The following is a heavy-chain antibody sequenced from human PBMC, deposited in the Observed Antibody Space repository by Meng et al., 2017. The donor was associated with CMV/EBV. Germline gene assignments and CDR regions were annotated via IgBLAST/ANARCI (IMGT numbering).Heavy chain of an antibody. Sequence: GESLKISCAASGFTFSSYAMSWVRQAPGKGLEWVSAISGSGGSTYYADSVKGRFTISRDNSKNTLYLQMSSLRAEDTAVYYCAKRIVPAAILSVYYYYGMDVWGQGTTVTVSS. D-gene: IGHD2-2*02. CDR3: AKRIVPAAILSVYYYYGMDV. J-gene: IGHJ6*02. CDR2: ISGSGGST. CDR1: GFTFSSYA. V-gene: IGHV3-23*01.